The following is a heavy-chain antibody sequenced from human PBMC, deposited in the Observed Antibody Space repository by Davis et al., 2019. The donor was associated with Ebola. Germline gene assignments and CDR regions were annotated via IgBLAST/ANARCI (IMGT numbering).Heavy chain of an antibody. J-gene: IGHJ5*02. CDR3: AIECSTVTTVWFDP. V-gene: IGHV1-18*04. CDR2: ISAYNGNT. D-gene: IGHD4-11*01. Sequence: AASVKVSCKASGYTFTSYGISWVRQAPGQGLEWMGWISAYNGNTNYAQKLQGRVTMTTDTSTSKAYMELRSLRSDDTAVYYCAIECSTVTTVWFDPWGQGTLVTVSS. CDR1: GYTFTSYG.